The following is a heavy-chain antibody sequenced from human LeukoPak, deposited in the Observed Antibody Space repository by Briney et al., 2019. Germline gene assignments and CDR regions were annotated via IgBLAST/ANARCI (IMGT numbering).Heavy chain of an antibody. D-gene: IGHD4-17*01. J-gene: IGHJ4*02. CDR2: IIPILGIA. Sequence: GASVKVSCKASGGTFSSYAISWVRQAPGQGLEWMGRIIPILGIANYAQRFQGRVTITADKSTSTAYMELSSLRSEDTAVYYCARGSNDYRDYSFDYWGQGTLVTVSS. CDR3: ARGSNDYRDYSFDY. V-gene: IGHV1-69*04. CDR1: GGTFSSYA.